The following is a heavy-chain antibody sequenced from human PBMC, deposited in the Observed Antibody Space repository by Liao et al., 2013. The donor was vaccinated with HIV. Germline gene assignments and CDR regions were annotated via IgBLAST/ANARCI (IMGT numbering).Heavy chain of an antibody. D-gene: IGHD5-12*01. CDR3: ARGRLVAEYNMDV. V-gene: IGHV4-39*07. J-gene: IGHJ6*03. CDR2: VYHSGST. Sequence: QLQLQESGPGLVKPSETLSLTCSVSGGSINNNLYYWGWIRQPPGRGLEWIGNVYHSGSTHYNPSLKSRATISVDSSKKLFSLKLRSVTAADTAVYYCARGRLVAEYNMDVWGKGTTVTVSS. CDR1: GGSINNNLYY.